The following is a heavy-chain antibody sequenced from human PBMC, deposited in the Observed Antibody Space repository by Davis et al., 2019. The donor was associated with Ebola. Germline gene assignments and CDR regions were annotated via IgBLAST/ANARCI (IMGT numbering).Heavy chain of an antibody. CDR3: TRFSRGDLENY. J-gene: IGHJ4*02. CDR1: GFTFSTYT. V-gene: IGHV3-7*01. CDR2: IRQDGSDR. D-gene: IGHD1-1*01. Sequence: GGSLRLSCAASGFTFSTYTMIWVRQAPGKGLEWVANIRQDGSDRQYVGSVEGRFTISRDNAKNSLYLQMNSLRVEDTGVYYCTRFSRGDLENYWGQGTLVTVSS.